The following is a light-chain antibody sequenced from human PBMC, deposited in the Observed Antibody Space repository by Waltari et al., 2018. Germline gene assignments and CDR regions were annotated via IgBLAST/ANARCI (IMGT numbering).Light chain of an antibody. J-gene: IGKJ4*01. CDR2: DAS. V-gene: IGKV3-11*01. CDR3: QQRGNGLT. Sequence: TQSPSSLSASVGDRVTVTCRASQSVSNYLAWYQQKPGQAPRLLIYDASTRATGTPARFSGSGSGTDFTLTISSLEPEDFAFYYCQQRGNGLTFGGGTKVEIK. CDR1: QSVSNY.